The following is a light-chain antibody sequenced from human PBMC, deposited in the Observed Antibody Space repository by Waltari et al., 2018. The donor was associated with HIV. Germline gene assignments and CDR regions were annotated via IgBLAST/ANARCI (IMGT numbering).Light chain of an antibody. Sequence: DIQMTQFPSPLSASVGDRVTITYRASQTITSYLNWYQQKPGKAPKLLIYGTSNLPSGVSSRFSGSGSGADFTLTIRSAQPEDFATYYCHQSYSTPYTFGQGTRLEIK. CDR1: QTITSY. V-gene: IGKV1-39*01. J-gene: IGKJ2*01. CDR3: HQSYSTPYT. CDR2: GTS.